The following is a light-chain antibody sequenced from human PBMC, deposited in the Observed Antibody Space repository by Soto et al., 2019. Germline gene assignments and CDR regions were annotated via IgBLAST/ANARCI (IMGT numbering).Light chain of an antibody. Sequence: EIVLTQSPATLSLSPGESATLSCRASQSVSSYLAWYQQKPGQAPRLLIYDASNRATGIPARFSGSGSGTDFTLTISSLEPKDFAVYYCQQRSNWPPLTFGGGTKVEIK. CDR3: QQRSNWPPLT. V-gene: IGKV3-11*01. CDR2: DAS. CDR1: QSVSSY. J-gene: IGKJ4*01.